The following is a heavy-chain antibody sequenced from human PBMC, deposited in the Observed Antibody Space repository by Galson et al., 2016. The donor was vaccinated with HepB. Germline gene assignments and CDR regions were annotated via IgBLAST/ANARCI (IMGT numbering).Heavy chain of an antibody. D-gene: IGHD3-22*01. Sequence: SVKVSCKASGGTFSSYLISWVRQAPGEGLEWMGGIIPLFGTSNYAQKFQGRLKIIADESTTTAYMELSSLTSEDTAMYFCARPSTKYDSSGPTDPWGQGTLVSV. CDR3: ARPSTKYDSSGPTDP. V-gene: IGHV1-69*13. CDR2: IIPLFGTS. CDR1: GGTFSSYL. J-gene: IGHJ5*02.